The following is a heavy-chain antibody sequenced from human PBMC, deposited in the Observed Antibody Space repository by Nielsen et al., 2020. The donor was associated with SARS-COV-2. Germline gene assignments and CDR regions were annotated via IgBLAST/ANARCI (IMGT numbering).Heavy chain of an antibody. J-gene: IGHJ4*02. D-gene: IGHD6-19*01. V-gene: IGHV1-3*01. CDR1: GYTFTNHV. Sequence: ASVKVSCKASGYTFTNHVIHWVRQAPGQSLEWMGWINAGNGNTKYSQKFQGRVTMTRDTSANTAYMELSSLSSEDTAVYYCARITPSSGWDYWGQGTLVTVSS. CDR2: INAGNGNT. CDR3: ARITPSSGWDY.